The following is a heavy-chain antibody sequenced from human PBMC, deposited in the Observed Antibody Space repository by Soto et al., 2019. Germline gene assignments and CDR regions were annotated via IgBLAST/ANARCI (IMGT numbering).Heavy chain of an antibody. CDR2: IGSSGSDT. CDR1: GFTFSSYG. V-gene: IGHV3-23*01. CDR3: AKLIPATGSQY. Sequence: GGSLRLSCAASGFTFSSYGMTWVRQAPGKGLEWVSSIGSSGSDTYYADSVKVRFTISRDNSKNTLYLQVNSLRPDDTAVYYCAKLIPATGSQYWGQGTLVTVS. J-gene: IGHJ4*02. D-gene: IGHD6-13*01.